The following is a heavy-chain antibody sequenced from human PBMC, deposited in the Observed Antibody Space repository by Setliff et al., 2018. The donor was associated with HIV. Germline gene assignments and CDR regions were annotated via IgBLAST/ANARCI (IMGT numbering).Heavy chain of an antibody. D-gene: IGHD5-18*01. J-gene: IGHJ4*02. CDR2: ISTYNGNT. CDR3: ARDLRGYNSGLEY. Sequence: ASVKVSCKASGYTFTTYGITWVRQAPGQGLEWMGWISTYNGNTNYAQKFQGRVTMTRDTSTSTVHMELSSLRSEDTAVYYCARDLRGYNSGLEYWGQGTLVTVSS. V-gene: IGHV1-18*01. CDR1: GYTFTTYG.